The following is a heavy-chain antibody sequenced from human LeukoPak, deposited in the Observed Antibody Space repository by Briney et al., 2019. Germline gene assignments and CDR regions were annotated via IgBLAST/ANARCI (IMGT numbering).Heavy chain of an antibody. D-gene: IGHD3-22*01. V-gene: IGHV1-46*01. Sequence: ASVKVSFKASGYTFTSHYMHWVRQAPGQGLEWMGIINPGGGTTGYAQKFQGRLTVTRDMSTTTVYMELSGLRSEDTAVYYCARDMPRDMYYDSSNFDFWGQGTLVTVSP. J-gene: IGHJ4*02. CDR3: ARDMPRDMYYDSSNFDF. CDR2: INPGGGTT. CDR1: GYTFTSHY.